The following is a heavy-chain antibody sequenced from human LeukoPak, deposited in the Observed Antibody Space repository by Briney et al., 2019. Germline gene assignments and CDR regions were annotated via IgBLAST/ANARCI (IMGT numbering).Heavy chain of an antibody. CDR1: GGSISSYY. CDR2: IYYSGST. CDR3: ARSASGSYLSLDY. Sequence: SETLSLTCTVSGGSISSYYWSWIRQPPGRGLEWIGYIYYSGSTNYNPSLKSRVTISVDTSKNQFSLKLSSVTAAGTAVYYCARSASGSYLSLDYWGQGTLVTVSS. V-gene: IGHV4-59*01. J-gene: IGHJ4*02. D-gene: IGHD3-10*01.